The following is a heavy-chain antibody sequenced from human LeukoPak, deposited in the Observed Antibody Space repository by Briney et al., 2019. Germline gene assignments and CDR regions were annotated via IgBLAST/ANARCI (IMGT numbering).Heavy chain of an antibody. CDR1: GFTFSSYW. J-gene: IGHJ4*02. V-gene: IGHV3-7*01. Sequence: GGSLRLSCAASGFTFSSYWMSWVRQAPGKGLEWVANIKQDGSEKYYADSVKGRFTISRDNSKNTLYLQMNSLRAEDTAVYYCAKVDSSGSNCFDFWGQGTLVTVSS. CDR2: IKQDGSEK. CDR3: AKVDSSGSNCFDF. D-gene: IGHD6-19*01.